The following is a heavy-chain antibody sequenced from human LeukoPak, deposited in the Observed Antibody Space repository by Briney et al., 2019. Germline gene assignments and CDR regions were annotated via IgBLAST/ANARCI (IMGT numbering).Heavy chain of an antibody. CDR3: ARRELGILYYFDY. D-gene: IGHD7-27*01. V-gene: IGHV5-51*01. Sequence: GESLKISCKGSGYTFTSYWIGWVRQMPGKGLEWMGIIYPGDSDTRYSPSFQGQVTISADKSISTAYLQWSSLKASDTAIYYCARRELGILYYFDYWGQGTLVTVSS. J-gene: IGHJ4*02. CDR1: GYTFTSYW. CDR2: IYPGDSDT.